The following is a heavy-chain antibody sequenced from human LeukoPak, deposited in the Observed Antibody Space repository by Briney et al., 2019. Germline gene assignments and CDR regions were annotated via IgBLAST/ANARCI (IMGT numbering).Heavy chain of an antibody. CDR3: ARVVGEGNFDY. CDR1: GFTLRIYS. Sequence: GGSLRLSCAASGFTLRIYSMHWVRQAPGKGLEYVSAISGNGDDTYYSDSVKGRFTISRDNSKNTLYLQMGSLSAEDMGVYYCARVVGEGNFDYWGQGTLVTVSS. J-gene: IGHJ4*02. CDR2: ISGNGDDT. V-gene: IGHV3-64*02. D-gene: IGHD1-26*01.